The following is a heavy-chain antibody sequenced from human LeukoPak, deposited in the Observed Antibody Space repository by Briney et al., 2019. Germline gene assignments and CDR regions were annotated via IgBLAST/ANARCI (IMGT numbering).Heavy chain of an antibody. J-gene: IGHJ3*02. CDR1: GGSISSFY. Sequence: SETLSLTCTVSGGSISSFYWSWIRQPPGKGLEYIGYISYSETTSYNPSLKNRVTISVDTSNNQFSLKLTSMTAADTAVYYCARDKGLPQAFDIWGQGTLVTVSS. V-gene: IGHV4-59*01. D-gene: IGHD5/OR15-5a*01. CDR3: ARDKGLPQAFDI. CDR2: ISYSETT.